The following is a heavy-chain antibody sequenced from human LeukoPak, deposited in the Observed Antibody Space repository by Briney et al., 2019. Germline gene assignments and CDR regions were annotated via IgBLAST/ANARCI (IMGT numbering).Heavy chain of an antibody. Sequence: GASVKVSCKASGYTFNGYYMHWVRQAPGQGLEWMGWINPNSGATNYAQKFQGGVTMTRDTSISTAYMEVSRLRSDDTAVYYCARYCSSASCYMFYAFDIWGQGTMVTVSS. CDR3: ARYCSSASCYMFYAFDI. D-gene: IGHD2-2*02. J-gene: IGHJ3*02. CDR2: INPNSGAT. V-gene: IGHV1-2*02. CDR1: GYTFNGYY.